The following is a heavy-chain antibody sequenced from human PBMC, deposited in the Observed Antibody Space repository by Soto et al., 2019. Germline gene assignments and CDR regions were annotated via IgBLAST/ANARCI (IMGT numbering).Heavy chain of an antibody. CDR2: IYSGGST. Sequence: EVQLVESGGGLVQPGGSLRLSCAASGFTVSSNYMSWVRQAPGKGLEWVSVIYSGGSTYYADSVKGRFTISRDNSKNTLYLQMNSLRVEDTAVYYCARDGVYSSSYDYWGQGTLVTVSS. V-gene: IGHV3-66*01. J-gene: IGHJ4*02. CDR1: GFTVSSNY. D-gene: IGHD6-6*01. CDR3: ARDGVYSSSYDY.